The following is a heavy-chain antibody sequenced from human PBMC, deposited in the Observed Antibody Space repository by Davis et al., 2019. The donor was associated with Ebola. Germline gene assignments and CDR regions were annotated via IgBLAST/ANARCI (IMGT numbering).Heavy chain of an antibody. Sequence: GESLKISCAASGFTFSNYAMTWVRQPPGKGLEWVSTITPKGGTTYYADSVKGRFTISRDNSKNTLYVQMNSLTAEDTAVYYCAKEIRPNDYWGQGTLVTVSS. CDR2: ITPKGGTT. CDR3: AKEIRPNDY. D-gene: IGHD3-16*01. CDR1: GFTFSNYA. V-gene: IGHV3-23*01. J-gene: IGHJ4*02.